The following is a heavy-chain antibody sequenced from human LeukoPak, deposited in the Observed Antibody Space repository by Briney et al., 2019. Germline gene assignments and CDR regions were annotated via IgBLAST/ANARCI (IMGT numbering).Heavy chain of an antibody. D-gene: IGHD6-13*01. CDR3: ARGHGGGIAAAGDNFDY. CDR2: INHSGST. CDR1: GGSFSGYY. Sequence: SETLSLTCAVYGGSFSGYYWSWIRQPPGKGLEWIGEINHSGSTNYNPSLKSRVTISVDTSKNQFSLKLSSVTAADTAVYYCARGHGGGIAAAGDNFDYWGQGTLVTVSS. J-gene: IGHJ4*02. V-gene: IGHV4-34*01.